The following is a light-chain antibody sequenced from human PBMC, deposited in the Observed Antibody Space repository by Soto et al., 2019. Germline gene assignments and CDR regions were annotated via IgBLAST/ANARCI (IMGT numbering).Light chain of an antibody. Sequence: QSVLTQPLSASGTPEQRVTISCSGSSSNIGSNTVNWYQQLPGTAPKLLIYSNNQRPSGVPDRFSGAKSGTSASLAISGLQSEDEADYYCAAWDDSLNGVFGGGTQLTVL. CDR1: SSNIGSNT. CDR2: SNN. CDR3: AAWDDSLNGV. V-gene: IGLV1-44*01. J-gene: IGLJ3*02.